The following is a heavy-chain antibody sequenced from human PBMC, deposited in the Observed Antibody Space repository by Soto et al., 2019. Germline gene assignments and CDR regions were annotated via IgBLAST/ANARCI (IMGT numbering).Heavy chain of an antibody. CDR1: GFTVSSNY. CDR3: ARDQLWFGDYGMDV. V-gene: IGHV3-66*01. J-gene: IGHJ6*02. CDR2: IYSGGST. Sequence: PGGSLRLSCAASGFTVSSNYMSWVRQAPGKGLEWVSVIYSGGSTYYADSVKGRFTISRDNSKNTLYLQMNSLRAEDTAVYYCARDQLWFGDYGMDVWGQGTTVTVSS. D-gene: IGHD3-10*01.